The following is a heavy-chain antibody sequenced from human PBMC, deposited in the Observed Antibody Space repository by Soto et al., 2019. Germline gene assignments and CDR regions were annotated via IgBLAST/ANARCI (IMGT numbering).Heavy chain of an antibody. V-gene: IGHV4-59*08. CDR3: ARHSPTVTSSYYYYYMDV. J-gene: IGHJ6*03. Sequence: SETLSLTCTVSGGSISSYYWSWIRQPPGKGLEWIGYIYYSGSTNYNPSLKSRVTISVDTSKNQFSLKLSSVTAADTAVYYCARHSPTVTSSYYYYYMDVWGKGTTVTVSS. CDR1: GGSISSYY. D-gene: IGHD4-17*01. CDR2: IYYSGST.